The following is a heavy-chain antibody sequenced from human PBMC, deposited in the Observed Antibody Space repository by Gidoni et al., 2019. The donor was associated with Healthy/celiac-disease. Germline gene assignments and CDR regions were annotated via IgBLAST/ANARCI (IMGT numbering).Heavy chain of an antibody. Sequence: QVQLQESGPGLVKPSQTLSLTCTVSGGSISSGGYYWRWIRQPPGKGLEWIGYIYYSGSTYYNPSLKSRVTISVDTSKNQFSLKLSSVTAADTAVYYCAREGGSDINNWFDPWGQGTLVTVPS. CDR3: AREGGSDINNWFDP. V-gene: IGHV4-31*03. CDR2: IYYSGST. CDR1: GGSISSGGYY. D-gene: IGHD2-15*01. J-gene: IGHJ5*02.